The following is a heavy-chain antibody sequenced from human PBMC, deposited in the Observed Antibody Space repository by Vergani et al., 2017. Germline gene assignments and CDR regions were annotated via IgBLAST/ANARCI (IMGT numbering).Heavy chain of an antibody. CDR3: ARNLHDYGDYLPGLD. CDR1: GGSISSGGYY. Sequence: QVQLQESGPGLVKPSQTLSLTCIVSGGSISSGGYYWSWIRQHPGKGLEWIGYIYYSGSTYYNPSLKSRVTISVDTSKNQFSLKLSSVTAADTAVYYCARNLHDYGDYLPGLDWGQGTLVTVSS. J-gene: IGHJ4*02. D-gene: IGHD4-17*01. V-gene: IGHV4-31*03. CDR2: IYYSGST.